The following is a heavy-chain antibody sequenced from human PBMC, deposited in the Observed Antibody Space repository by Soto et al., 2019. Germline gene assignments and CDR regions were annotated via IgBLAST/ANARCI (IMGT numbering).Heavy chain of an antibody. CDR3: AGGPDYGDYDA. CDR1: GGSFSDYK. D-gene: IGHD4-17*01. CDR2: IRHNGDT. V-gene: IGHV4-34*01. J-gene: IGHJ5*02. Sequence: SETLSLTCVVSGGSFSDYKWTWIRQSPEKGLEWIGEIRHNGDTNSKPSLRSRLTMSLVTSKNQFSLHLSSVTSADTAVYFCAGGPDYGDYDAWGQGTLVTV.